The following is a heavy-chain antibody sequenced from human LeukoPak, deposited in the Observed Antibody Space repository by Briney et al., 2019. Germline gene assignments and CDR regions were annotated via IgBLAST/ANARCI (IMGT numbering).Heavy chain of an antibody. J-gene: IGHJ3*02. D-gene: IGHD4-23*01. CDR1: GYTLTELS. Sequence: ASVRVSCKVSGYTLTELSMHWVRQAPGKGLEWMGGFDPEDGETIYAQKFQGRVTMTEDTSTDTAYMELSSLRSEDTAVYYCATVSTVVTPRDAFDIWGQGTMVTVSS. CDR2: FDPEDGET. V-gene: IGHV1-24*01. CDR3: ATVSTVVTPRDAFDI.